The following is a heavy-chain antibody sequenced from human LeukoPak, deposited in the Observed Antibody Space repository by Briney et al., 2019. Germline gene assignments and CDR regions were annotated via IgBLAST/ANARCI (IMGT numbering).Heavy chain of an antibody. CDR1: GFTFSSYS. D-gene: IGHD3-22*01. Sequence: GGSLRLSCAASGFTFSSYSMNWVRQAPGKGLEWVSYISSSSSTIYYADSVKGRFTISRDNAKNSLYLQMNSLRAEDTAVYYCARVHDSSGYYYSDAFDIWGQGTMVTVSS. CDR2: ISSSSSTI. J-gene: IGHJ3*02. CDR3: ARVHDSSGYYYSDAFDI. V-gene: IGHV3-48*04.